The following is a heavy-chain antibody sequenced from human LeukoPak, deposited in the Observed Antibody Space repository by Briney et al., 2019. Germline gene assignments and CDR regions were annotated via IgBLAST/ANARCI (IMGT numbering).Heavy chain of an antibody. D-gene: IGHD6-19*01. J-gene: IGHJ4*02. Sequence: ASVKVSCKASGYTFTNYYMHWVRQAPGQGLEWMGWINCNSGGTNYAQKFQARVTMTKDTSISTAYLELSRLTSDDTAIYYCAREYSSGQNWGQGTLVTVSP. CDR2: INCNSGGT. V-gene: IGHV1-2*02. CDR1: GYTFTNYY. CDR3: AREYSSGQN.